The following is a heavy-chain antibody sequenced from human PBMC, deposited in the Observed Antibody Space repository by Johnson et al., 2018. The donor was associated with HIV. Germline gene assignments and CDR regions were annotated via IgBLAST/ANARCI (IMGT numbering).Heavy chain of an antibody. D-gene: IGHD3-22*01. CDR3: ARDRGYWDAFDI. Sequence: VQLVESGGGVVRPGGSLRLSCAASGFTFDDYGMSWVRQVPGKGLEWVSVISSGGSTYYAASVKGRFSISRDNAKHSLYLQMNSLRAEDTAVYYCARDRGYWDAFDIWGQGTMVTVSS. CDR1: GFTFDDYG. V-gene: IGHV3-20*04. J-gene: IGHJ3*02. CDR2: ISSGGST.